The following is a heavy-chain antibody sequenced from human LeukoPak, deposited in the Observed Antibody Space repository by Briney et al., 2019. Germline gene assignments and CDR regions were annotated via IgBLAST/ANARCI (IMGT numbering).Heavy chain of an antibody. Sequence: GGSLRLSCAASGFTFDDYAMHWVRQAPGKGLEWVSGISWNSGNIDYADSVKGRFTISRDNAKNSLYLQMASLRAEDTALYYCAKVSGYSYGFFDYWGQDPWSPSPQ. D-gene: IGHD5-18*01. CDR2: ISWNSGNI. V-gene: IGHV3-9*01. CDR3: AKVSGYSYGFFDY. J-gene: IGHJ4*01. CDR1: GFTFDDYA.